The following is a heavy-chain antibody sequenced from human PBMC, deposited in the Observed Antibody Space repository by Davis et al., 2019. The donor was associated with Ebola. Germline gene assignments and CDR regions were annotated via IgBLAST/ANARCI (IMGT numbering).Heavy chain of an antibody. D-gene: IGHD1-26*01. J-gene: IGHJ4*02. CDR2: ISGSGGST. V-gene: IGHV3-23*01. CDR3: AKDWELGSFDY. Sequence: ETLSLTCTVSGGSVSSGTYFWSWVRQAPGKGLEWVSAISGSGGSTYYSDSVKGRFTISRDNSKNTLYLQMNTLRAEDTAVYYCAKDWELGSFDYWGQGTLVTVSS. CDR1: GGSVSSGTYF.